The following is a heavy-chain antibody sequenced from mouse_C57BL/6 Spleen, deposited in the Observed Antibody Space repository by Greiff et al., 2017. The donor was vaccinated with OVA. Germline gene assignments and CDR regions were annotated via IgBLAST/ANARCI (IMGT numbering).Heavy chain of an antibody. J-gene: IGHJ2*01. CDR2: IYPGSGST. CDR1: GYTFTSYW. Sequence: QVQLQQPGAELVKPGASVKMSCKASGYTFTSYWITWVKQRPGQGLEWIGDIYPGSGSTNYNEKFKSKATMTVDTSSSTAYMQLSSLTSEDSAVYYCARGYSNYPYYFDYWGQGTTLTVSS. V-gene: IGHV1-55*01. CDR3: ARGYSNYPYYFDY. D-gene: IGHD2-5*01.